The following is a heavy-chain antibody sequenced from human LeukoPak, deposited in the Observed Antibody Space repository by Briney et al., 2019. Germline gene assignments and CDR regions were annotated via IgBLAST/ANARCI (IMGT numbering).Heavy chain of an antibody. CDR2: VYSSGST. Sequence: SETLSLTCTVSGDSISSYYWSWIRQPPGKGLEWIGYVYSSGSTNYNPSLKNRVTLSVDTSKNQFSLKLYSVTAADTAVYYCARERYSGYFDYWGQGTLVTVSS. CDR3: ARERYSGYFDY. D-gene: IGHD4-11*01. J-gene: IGHJ4*02. V-gene: IGHV4-59*01. CDR1: GDSISSYY.